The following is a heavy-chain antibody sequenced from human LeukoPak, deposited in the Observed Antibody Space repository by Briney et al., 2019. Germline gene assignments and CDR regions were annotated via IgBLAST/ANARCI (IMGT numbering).Heavy chain of an antibody. D-gene: IGHD5-12*01. V-gene: IGHV3-15*01. Sequence: PGGSLRLSCAASEFTFSNAWMSWVRQAPGKGLEWVGRIKSKTDGGTTDYAAPVKGRFTISRDDSKNTLYLQMNSLKTEDTAVYYCTTDDYSGYDIFDYWGQGTLVTVSS. CDR1: EFTFSNAW. CDR3: TTDDYSGYDIFDY. CDR2: IKSKTDGGTT. J-gene: IGHJ4*02.